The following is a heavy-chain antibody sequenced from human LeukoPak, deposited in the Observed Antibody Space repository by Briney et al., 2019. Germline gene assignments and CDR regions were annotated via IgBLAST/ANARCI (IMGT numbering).Heavy chain of an antibody. D-gene: IGHD3-10*01. CDR2: ISSGGVLR. CDR3: ATDSTYYYDSGSSGPHYFDN. CDR1: GFTFINFA. J-gene: IGHJ4*02. V-gene: IGHV3-30*01. Sequence: GRSLRLSCAASGFTFINFAMHRVRQAPGKGLEWVSIISSGGVLRYYADSVKGRFTISRDNSKNTLYLQLDSLRPEDTAVYFCATDSTYYYDSGSSGPHYFDNWGQGTLVTVSS.